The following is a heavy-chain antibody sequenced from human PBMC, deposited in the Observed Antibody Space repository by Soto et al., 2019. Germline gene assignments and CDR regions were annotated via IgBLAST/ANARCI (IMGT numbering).Heavy chain of an antibody. CDR3: ARAPLGAPPPSLYYYGMDV. J-gene: IGHJ6*02. V-gene: IGHV1-69*13. Sequence: SVKVSCKASGGTFSSYAISWVRQAPGQGLEWMGGIIPIFGTANYAQKFQGRVTITADESTSTAYMELSSLRSEDTAVYYCARAPLGAPPPSLYYYGMDVWGQGTTVTVSS. CDR1: GGTFSSYA. CDR2: IIPIFGTA. D-gene: IGHD1-26*01.